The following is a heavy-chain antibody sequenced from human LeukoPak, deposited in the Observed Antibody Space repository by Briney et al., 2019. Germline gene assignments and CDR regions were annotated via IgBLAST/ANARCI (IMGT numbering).Heavy chain of an antibody. Sequence: GGSLRLSCAASGFTFSNYWMHWVRQAPGKGSQWALRINERATIISYADSVKGRFTISRENARNTLYLQMNSLTAEDTAVYYCVRDLILVWTPGDDFDHWGQGTLVTVSS. D-gene: IGHD3-16*01. V-gene: IGHV3-74*01. CDR2: INERATII. CDR3: VRDLILVWTPGDDFDH. CDR1: GFTFSNYW. J-gene: IGHJ4*02.